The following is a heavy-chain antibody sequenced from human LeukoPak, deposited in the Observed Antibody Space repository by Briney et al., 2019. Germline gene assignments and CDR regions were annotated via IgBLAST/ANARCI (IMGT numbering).Heavy chain of an antibody. CDR3: ARDGRGSDY. CDR2: IESDGRT. CDR1: GFTLSSHW. D-gene: IGHD5-12*01. V-gene: IGHV3-74*01. J-gene: IGHJ4*02. Sequence: GGSLRLSCAASGFTLSSHWMHWVRQVPGKALVSVSRIESDGRTAYADSVKGRFIISRDNAKNTLYLQMNSLRVEDTAVYYCARDGRGSDYWRQGIPVTVSS.